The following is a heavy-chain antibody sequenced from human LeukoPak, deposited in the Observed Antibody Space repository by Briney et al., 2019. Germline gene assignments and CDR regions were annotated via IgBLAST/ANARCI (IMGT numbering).Heavy chain of an antibody. Sequence: ASVKVSCKASGYTFTGYYMHWVRQAPGQGLEWMGWIDPNSGGTNYAEKFQGRVTMTRDTSISTAYMELSRLRSDDTAVYYCARGEVGARGSPKYYYYYYYMDVWGKGTTVTVSS. CDR1: GYTFTGYY. D-gene: IGHD1-26*01. J-gene: IGHJ6*03. V-gene: IGHV1-2*02. CDR2: IDPNSGGT. CDR3: ARGEVGARGSPKYYYYYYYMDV.